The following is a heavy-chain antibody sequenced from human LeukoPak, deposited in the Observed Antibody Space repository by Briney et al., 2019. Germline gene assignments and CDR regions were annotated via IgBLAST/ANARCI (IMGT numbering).Heavy chain of an antibody. Sequence: RASVKVSCKASGYTFTSYYMHWVRQAPRQGLEWMGIINPSGGSTSYAQKFQGRVTMTRDMSTSTVYMELSSLRSEDTAVYYCARERTAYYYDSSGQDLDYWGQGTLVTVSS. D-gene: IGHD3-22*01. V-gene: IGHV1-46*01. CDR3: ARERTAYYYDSSGQDLDY. CDR2: INPSGGST. J-gene: IGHJ4*02. CDR1: GYTFTSYY.